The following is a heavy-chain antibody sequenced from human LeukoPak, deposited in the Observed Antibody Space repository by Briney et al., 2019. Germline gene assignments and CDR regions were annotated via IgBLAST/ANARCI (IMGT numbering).Heavy chain of an antibody. CDR1: GGSISSGGYS. J-gene: IGHJ5*02. CDR2: IYHSGST. V-gene: IGHV4-30-2*01. Sequence: SETLSLTCAVSGGSISSGGYSWSWIRQPPGKGLEWIGYIYHSGSTYYNPSLKSRVTISVDRSKNQFSLKLSSVTAADTAVYYCARGSITIFGVVNWFDPWGQGTLVTVSS. CDR3: ARGSITIFGVVNWFDP. D-gene: IGHD3-3*01.